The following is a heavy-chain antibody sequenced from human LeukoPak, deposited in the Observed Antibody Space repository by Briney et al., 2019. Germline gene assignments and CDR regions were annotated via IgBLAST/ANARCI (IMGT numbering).Heavy chain of an antibody. CDR1: GFTFSSYS. CDR3: AKGKYSSSSGGIYMDV. Sequence: PGGSLRLPCAASGFTFSSYSMNWVRQAPGKGLEWVSYISSSSSTIYYADSVKGRFTISRDNSKNTLYLQMNSLRAEDTAVYYCAKGKYSSSSGGIYMDVWGKGTTVTVSS. CDR2: ISSSSSTI. V-gene: IGHV3-48*01. D-gene: IGHD6-6*01. J-gene: IGHJ6*03.